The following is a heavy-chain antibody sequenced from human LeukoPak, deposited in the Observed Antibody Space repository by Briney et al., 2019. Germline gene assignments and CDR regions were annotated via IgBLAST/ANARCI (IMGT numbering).Heavy chain of an antibody. CDR1: GFTFSSYW. J-gene: IGHJ4*02. Sequence: GGSLRLSCAVSGFTFSSYWMSWVRQAPGKGLEWVANIKQDGSEKYYVDSVKGRFTISRDNAKNSLYLQMNSLRAEDTAVYYCARDWSGYYHSFDYWGQGTLVTVSS. V-gene: IGHV3-7*01. CDR3: ARDWSGYYHSFDY. CDR2: IKQDGSEK. D-gene: IGHD3-3*01.